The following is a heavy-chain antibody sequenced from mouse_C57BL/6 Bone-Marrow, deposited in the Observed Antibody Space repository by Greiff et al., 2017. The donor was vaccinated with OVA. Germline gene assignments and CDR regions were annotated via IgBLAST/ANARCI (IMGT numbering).Heavy chain of an antibody. Sequence: DVMLVESGGGLVQPGGSLKLSCAASGFTFSDYYMYWVRQTPEKRLEWVAYISNGGGSTYYPDTVKGRFTISRDNAKNTLYLQMSRLKSEDTAMYYCARHIYWYFDVWGTGTTVTVSS. CDR2: ISNGGGST. J-gene: IGHJ1*03. CDR3: ARHIYWYFDV. CDR1: GFTFSDYY. V-gene: IGHV5-12*01.